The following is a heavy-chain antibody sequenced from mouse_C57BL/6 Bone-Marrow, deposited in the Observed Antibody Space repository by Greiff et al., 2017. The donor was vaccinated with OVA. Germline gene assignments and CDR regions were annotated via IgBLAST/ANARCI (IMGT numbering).Heavy chain of an antibody. Sequence: EVQGVESGGGLVKPGGSLKLSCAASGFTFSSYAMSWVRQTPDKRLEWVATISDGGSYTYYPDNVKGRFTISRDNAKNNLYLQMSQLKSEDTAMYYCAREGDYYCGSSWFAYWGQGTLVTVSA. J-gene: IGHJ3*01. V-gene: IGHV5-4*01. D-gene: IGHD1-1*01. CDR1: GFTFSSYA. CDR2: ISDGGSYT. CDR3: AREGDYYCGSSWFAY.